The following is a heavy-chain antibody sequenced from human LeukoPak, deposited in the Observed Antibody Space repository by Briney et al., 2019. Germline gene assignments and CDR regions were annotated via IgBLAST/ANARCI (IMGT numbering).Heavy chain of an antibody. Sequence: GGSLRLSCAASGFTFSSYSMNWVRQAPGKGLEWVSSISSSSSYIYYADSVKGRFTISRDNAKNSLYLQMNSLRAEDTAVYYCARGRYSGYDLYYFDYWGQGTLVTVSS. J-gene: IGHJ4*02. V-gene: IGHV3-21*01. CDR3: ARGRYSGYDLYYFDY. D-gene: IGHD5-12*01. CDR1: GFTFSSYS. CDR2: ISSSSSYI.